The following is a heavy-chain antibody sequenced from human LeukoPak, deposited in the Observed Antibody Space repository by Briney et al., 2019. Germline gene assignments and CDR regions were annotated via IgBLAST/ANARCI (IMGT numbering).Heavy chain of an antibody. CDR2: IYYSGST. Sequence: SETLSLTCTVPRGSISRGGYYWSWVRQHPGKGLEWIGYIYYSGSTYYNPSLKSRVTISVDTSKNQFSLKLSSVTAADTAVYYCARAEMYSSTPWYWGQGTLVTVSS. CDR1: RGSISRGGYY. D-gene: IGHD6-13*01. J-gene: IGHJ4*02. CDR3: ARAEMYSSTPWY. V-gene: IGHV4-31*03.